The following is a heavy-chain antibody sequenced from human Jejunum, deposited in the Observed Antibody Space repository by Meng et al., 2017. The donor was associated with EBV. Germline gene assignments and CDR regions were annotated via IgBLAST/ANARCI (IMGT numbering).Heavy chain of an antibody. D-gene: IGHD4-11*01. Sequence: GPLPEAGPGIVKPWGTSVLTVAVPGDSRSSSHWWRWVRQPPGKGLEWIGEMHPGGSTNYNPSLKSRVTISVDNSKNQFSLKLTSVTAADTAVYYCAKSNDYSLNSWGQGTLVTVSS. CDR2: MHPGGST. CDR3: AKSNDYSLNS. CDR1: GDSRSSSHW. V-gene: IGHV4-4*02. J-gene: IGHJ4*02.